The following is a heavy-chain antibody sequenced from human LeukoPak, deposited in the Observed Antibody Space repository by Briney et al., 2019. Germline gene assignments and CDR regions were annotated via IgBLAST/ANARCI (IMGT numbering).Heavy chain of an antibody. J-gene: IGHJ3*02. CDR1: GYTFTGYY. Sequence: ASVKVSCKASGYTFTGYYMHWVQQAPGQGLEWMGWINPNSGGTNYAQKFQGRVTMTEDTSTDTAYMELSSLRSEDTAVYYCATAIPPELHFDIWGQGTMVTVSS. CDR2: INPNSGGT. CDR3: ATAIPPELHFDI. V-gene: IGHV1-2*02. D-gene: IGHD2-21*02.